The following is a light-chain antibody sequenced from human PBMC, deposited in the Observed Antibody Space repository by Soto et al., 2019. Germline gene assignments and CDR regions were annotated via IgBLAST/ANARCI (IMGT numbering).Light chain of an antibody. J-gene: IGKJ2*01. Sequence: EIVMTQSPATLSVSPGERATLSCRASQSVSSNLAWYQQKPGQAPRLLIYGASTRATGIPARFSGSGSGTEFTLTLSSLQSEDFAVYYCQQHNSWRTFGQGTKVEIK. CDR2: GAS. CDR3: QQHNSWRT. CDR1: QSVSSN. V-gene: IGKV3-15*01.